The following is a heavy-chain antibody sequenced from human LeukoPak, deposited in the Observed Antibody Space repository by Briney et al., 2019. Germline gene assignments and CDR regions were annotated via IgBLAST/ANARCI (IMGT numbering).Heavy chain of an antibody. CDR3: ARERYYYDGSGYKNPYVNYYFDY. CDR2: IIPILGIA. J-gene: IGHJ4*02. Sequence: SMKVSCKASGGTFSSYAISWVRQAPGQGLESMGRIIPILGIANYAQKFQGRVTITADKSTSTAYMELSSLRSEDTAVYYCARERYYYDGSGYKNPYVNYYFDYWGQGTLVTVSS. V-gene: IGHV1-69*04. D-gene: IGHD3-22*01. CDR1: GGTFSSYA.